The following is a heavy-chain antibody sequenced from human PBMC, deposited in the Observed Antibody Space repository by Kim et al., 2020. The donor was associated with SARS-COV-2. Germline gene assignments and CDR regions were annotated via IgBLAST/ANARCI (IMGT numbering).Heavy chain of an antibody. V-gene: IGHV3-49*03. CDR3: TRGISVLWFGEVRTDAFDI. Sequence: GGSLRLSCTASGFTFGDYAMSWFRQAPGKGLEWVGFIRSKAYGGTTEYAASVKGRFTISRDDSKSIAYLQMNSLKTEDTAVYYCTRGISVLWFGEVRTDAFDIWGQGTMVTVSS. D-gene: IGHD3-10*01. CDR2: IRSKAYGGTT. CDR1: GFTFGDYA. J-gene: IGHJ3*02.